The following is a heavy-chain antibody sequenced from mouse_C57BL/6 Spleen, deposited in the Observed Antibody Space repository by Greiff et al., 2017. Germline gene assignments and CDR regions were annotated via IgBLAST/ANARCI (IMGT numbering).Heavy chain of an antibody. Sequence: EVKLEESGAELVKPGASVKLSCTASGFNIKDYYMHWVKQRTEQGLEWIGRIDPEDGETKYAPKFQGKATITADTSSNTAYLQLSSLTSEDTAVYYCDFYGSSWYFDVWGTGTTVTVSS. CDR3: DFYGSSWYFDV. CDR2: IDPEDGET. J-gene: IGHJ1*03. D-gene: IGHD1-1*01. CDR1: GFNIKDYY. V-gene: IGHV14-2*01.